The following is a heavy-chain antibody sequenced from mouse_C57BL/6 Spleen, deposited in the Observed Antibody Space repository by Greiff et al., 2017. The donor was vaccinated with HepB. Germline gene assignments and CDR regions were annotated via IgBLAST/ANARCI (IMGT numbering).Heavy chain of an antibody. D-gene: IGHD1-1*01. V-gene: IGHV3-6*01. Sequence: ESGPGLVKPSQSLSLTCSVTGYSITSGYYWNWIRQFPGNKLEWMGYISYDGSNNYHPSLKNRISITRDTSKNQFFLKLNSVTTEDTATYYCARDYYGSTYYAMDYWGQGTSVTVSS. CDR3: ARDYYGSTYYAMDY. CDR1: GYSITSGYY. J-gene: IGHJ4*01. CDR2: ISYDGSN.